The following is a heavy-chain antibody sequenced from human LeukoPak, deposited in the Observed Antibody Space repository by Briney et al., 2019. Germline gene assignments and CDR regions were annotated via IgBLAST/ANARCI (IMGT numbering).Heavy chain of an antibody. CDR2: IYYSGST. J-gene: IGHJ5*02. Sequence: SETLSLTCTVSGGSISGSSYYWGWIRQPPGKGLEWIGSIYYSGSTYYNPSLKSRVTISVDTSKNQFSLKLSSVTAADTAVYYCASPFASLGSWGQGTLVTVSS. D-gene: IGHD3-16*01. CDR3: ASPFASLGS. V-gene: IGHV4-39*01. CDR1: GGSISGSSYY.